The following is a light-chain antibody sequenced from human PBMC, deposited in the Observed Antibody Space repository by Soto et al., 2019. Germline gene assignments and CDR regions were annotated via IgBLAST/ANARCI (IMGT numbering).Light chain of an antibody. Sequence: QSALTQPRSVSGSPGQSVTISCTGASGDVGGYNYVSWYQQHPGKAPQLIIYDVTKRPSGVPDRFSGSKSGNTASLTISGLQAEDEADYYCCSYAGSYTLIFGGGTKLTVL. CDR2: DVT. CDR1: SGDVGGYNY. J-gene: IGLJ2*01. V-gene: IGLV2-11*01. CDR3: CSYAGSYTLI.